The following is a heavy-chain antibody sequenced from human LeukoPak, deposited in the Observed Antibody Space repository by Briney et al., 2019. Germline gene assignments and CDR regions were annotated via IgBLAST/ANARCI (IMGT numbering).Heavy chain of an antibody. J-gene: IGHJ4*02. V-gene: IGHV1-58*02. CDR2: IVVGSGNT. D-gene: IGHD1-26*01. CDR1: GFTSTSSA. CDR3: AAGGSYYNPLFDY. Sequence: ASVKVSCKASGFTSTSSAMQWVRRARGQRLEWIGWIVVGSGNTNYAQKFQERVTITRDMSTSTAYMELSSLRSEDTAVYYCAAGGSYYNPLFDYWGQGTLVTVSS.